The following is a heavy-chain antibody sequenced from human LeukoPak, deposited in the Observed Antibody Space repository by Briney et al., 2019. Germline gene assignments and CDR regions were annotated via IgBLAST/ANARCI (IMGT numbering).Heavy chain of an antibody. CDR1: GFTFDDYA. CDR2: ISWNSGSI. J-gene: IGHJ4*02. CDR3: AKEDY. V-gene: IGHV3-9*01. Sequence: GGSLRLSCAASGFTFDDYAMHWVRQAPGKGLEWVSGISWNSGSIGYADSVKGRFTISRDNAKNSLYLQMNSLRAEDTALYCCAKEDYWGQGTLVTVSS.